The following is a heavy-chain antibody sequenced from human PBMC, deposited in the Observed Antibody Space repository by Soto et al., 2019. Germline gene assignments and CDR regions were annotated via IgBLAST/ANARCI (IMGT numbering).Heavy chain of an antibody. CDR3: ARARGAMVRGVITDYYGMDV. V-gene: IGHV1-18*01. D-gene: IGHD3-10*01. CDR2: LSAYYGNT. Sequence: GASVKVSCKASGYTFTNYGINWVRQAPGQGLEWMGWLSAYYGNTDYAQKVQGRVTLTTDTLRSTAYMELRSLRSDDTAVYYCARARGAMVRGVITDYYGMDVGGQGTTVTVSS. CDR1: GYTFTNYG. J-gene: IGHJ6*02.